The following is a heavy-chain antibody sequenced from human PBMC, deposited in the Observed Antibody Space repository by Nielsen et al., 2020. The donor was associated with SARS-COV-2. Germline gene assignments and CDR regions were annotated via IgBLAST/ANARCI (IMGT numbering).Heavy chain of an antibody. CDR1: GGSISSSSYY. V-gene: IGHV4-39*07. Sequence: SETLSLTCTVSGGSISSSSYYWGWIRQPPGKGLEWIGSIYYSGSTYYNPSLKSRVTISVDTSKNQFSLKLSSVTAADTAVYYCARGGITIFGVVTNFDYWGQGTLVTVSS. CDR2: IYYSGST. J-gene: IGHJ4*02. CDR3: ARGGITIFGVVTNFDY. D-gene: IGHD3-3*01.